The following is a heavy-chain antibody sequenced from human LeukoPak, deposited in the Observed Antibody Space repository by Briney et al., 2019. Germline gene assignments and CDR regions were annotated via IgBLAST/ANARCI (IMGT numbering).Heavy chain of an antibody. V-gene: IGHV1-46*01. D-gene: IGHD6-6*01. CDR3: ARDSREYSSSSSYYYYMDV. Sequence: GASVKVSCKASGYTFTSYYMHWVRQAPGQGLEWMGIINPSGGSTSYAQKFQGRVTMTRDTSISTAYMELSRLRSDDTAVYYCARDSREYSSSSSYYYYMDVWGKGTTVTVSS. CDR2: INPSGGST. J-gene: IGHJ6*03. CDR1: GYTFTSYY.